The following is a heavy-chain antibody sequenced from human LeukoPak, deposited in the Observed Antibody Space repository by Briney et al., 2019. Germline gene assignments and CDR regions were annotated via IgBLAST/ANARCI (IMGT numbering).Heavy chain of an antibody. CDR1: GFTFDDYA. Sequence: SLRLSCAASGFTFDDYAMHWVRQAPGKGLEWVSGISWNSGSIGYADSVKGRFTISRDNAKNSLYLQMNSLRAEDTAVYYCASDPARDYYDTSGYFRWVDYWGQGTLVTVSS. CDR2: ISWNSGSI. CDR3: ASDPARDYYDTSGYFRWVDY. J-gene: IGHJ4*02. D-gene: IGHD3-22*01. V-gene: IGHV3-9*01.